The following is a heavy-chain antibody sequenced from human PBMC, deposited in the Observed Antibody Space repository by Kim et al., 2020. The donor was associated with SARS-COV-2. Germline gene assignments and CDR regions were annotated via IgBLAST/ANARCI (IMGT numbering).Heavy chain of an antibody. CDR1: GGSISSGGYY. Sequence: SETLSLTCTVSGGSISSGGYYWSWIRQHPGKGLEWIGYIYYSGSTYYNPSLKSRVTISVDTSKNQFSLKLSSVTAADTAVYYCARDHGYNSRYYFDYWGQGTLVTVSS. CDR3: ARDHGYNSRYYFDY. J-gene: IGHJ4*02. CDR2: IYYSGST. D-gene: IGHD5-12*01. V-gene: IGHV4-31*03.